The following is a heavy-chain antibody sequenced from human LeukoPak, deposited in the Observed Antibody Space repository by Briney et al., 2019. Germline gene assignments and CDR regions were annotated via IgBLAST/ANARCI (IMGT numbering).Heavy chain of an antibody. CDR2: IYPGDSDT. Sequence: GESLKISCKGSGYSFSSYWIVWVRQMPGKGLEWMGIIYPGDSDTRYSPSFQGQVTISADKSISTAYLQWSSLKASDTAMYYCARQRSGSYFPDLYDYWGQGTLVTVSS. D-gene: IGHD1-26*01. V-gene: IGHV5-51*01. CDR1: GYSFSSYW. J-gene: IGHJ4*02. CDR3: ARQRSGSYFPDLYDY.